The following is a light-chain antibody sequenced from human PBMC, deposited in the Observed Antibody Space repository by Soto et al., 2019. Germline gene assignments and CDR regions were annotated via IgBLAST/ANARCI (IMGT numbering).Light chain of an antibody. V-gene: IGKV2-30*01. Sequence: DVVMTQSPLSLPVTLGQPASISCRSSQSLVYSDGNTYLNWFQQRPGQSPRRLIYKVSNRDSGVPDRFRDSGSGTDFALKISRVEAGDVGVYYCMQGTHSWTFGQGTKVEIK. CDR1: QSLVYSDGNTY. CDR3: MQGTHSWT. CDR2: KVS. J-gene: IGKJ1*01.